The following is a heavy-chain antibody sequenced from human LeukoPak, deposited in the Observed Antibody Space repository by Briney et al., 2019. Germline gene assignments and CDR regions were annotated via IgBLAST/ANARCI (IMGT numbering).Heavy chain of an antibody. CDR2: IYHSGST. D-gene: IGHD6-19*01. V-gene: IGHV4-4*02. CDR3: ATFGENSGWFSFDY. Sequence: PSETLSLACAVSGGSISSSNWWSWVRQPPGKGLEWIGEIYHSGSTNYNPSLKSRVTISVDKSKNQFSLKLSSVTAADTAVYYCATFGENSGWFSFDYWGQGTLATVSS. J-gene: IGHJ4*02. CDR1: GGSISSSNW.